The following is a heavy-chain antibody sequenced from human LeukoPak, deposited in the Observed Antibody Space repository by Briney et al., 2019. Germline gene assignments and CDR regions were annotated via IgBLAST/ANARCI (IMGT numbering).Heavy chain of an antibody. CDR2: ISHSGSP. CDR3: AGALVGATSYYYYYMDV. J-gene: IGHJ6*03. D-gene: IGHD1-26*01. CDR1: GYSIRSGYY. Sequence: SETLSLTCTVSGYSIRSGYYWGWIRQPPGKGLEWIGSISHSGSPYYNPSLKSRVTISVDTSKNHFSLKLRYVTAADTAVYYCAGALVGATSYYYYYMDVWGKGTTVTVSS. V-gene: IGHV4-38-2*02.